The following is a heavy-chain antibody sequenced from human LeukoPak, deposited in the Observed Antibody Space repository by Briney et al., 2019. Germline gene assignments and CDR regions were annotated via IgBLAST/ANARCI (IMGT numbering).Heavy chain of an antibody. J-gene: IGHJ6*03. CDR1: GGSFSGYY. CDR3: AREGSFDYYGSGSYFSYYYYMDV. CDR2: INHSGGT. Sequence: SETLSLTCAVYGGSFSGYYWSWIRQPPGKGLEWIGEINHSGGTKYNPSLKSRVTISVDTSKNQFSLKLSSVTAADTAVYYCAREGSFDYYGSGSYFSYYYYMDVWGKGTTVTISS. V-gene: IGHV4-34*01. D-gene: IGHD3-10*01.